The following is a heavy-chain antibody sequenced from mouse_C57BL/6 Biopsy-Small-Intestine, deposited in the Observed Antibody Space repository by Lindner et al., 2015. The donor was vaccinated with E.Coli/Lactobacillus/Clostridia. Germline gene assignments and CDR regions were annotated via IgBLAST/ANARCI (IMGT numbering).Heavy chain of an antibody. Sequence: VQLQESGAELVKPGASVKISCKASGYSFTGYNMNWVKQSHGKSLEWIGNINPYYGSSSYNQKFKGKATLTVDKSSSTAYMELHSLTSEDSAVYYCAREGYGDSFAYWGQGTLVTVSA. J-gene: IGHJ3*01. CDR1: GYSFTGYN. D-gene: IGHD2-13*01. CDR2: INPYYGSS. CDR3: AREGYGDSFAY. V-gene: IGHV1-34*02.